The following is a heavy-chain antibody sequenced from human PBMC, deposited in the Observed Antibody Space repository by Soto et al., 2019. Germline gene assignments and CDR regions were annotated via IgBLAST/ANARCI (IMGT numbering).Heavy chain of an antibody. CDR3: AKDGNYYGSGSSDYYYYYGMDV. CDR2: ISYDGSNK. D-gene: IGHD3-10*01. Sequence: QVQLVESGGGVVQPGRSLRLSCAASGFTFSSYGMHWVHQAPGKGLEWVAVISYDGSNKYYADSVKGRFTISRDNSKNTLYLQMNSLRAEDTAVYYCAKDGNYYGSGSSDYYYYYGMDVWGQGTTVTVSS. V-gene: IGHV3-30*18. CDR1: GFTFSSYG. J-gene: IGHJ6*02.